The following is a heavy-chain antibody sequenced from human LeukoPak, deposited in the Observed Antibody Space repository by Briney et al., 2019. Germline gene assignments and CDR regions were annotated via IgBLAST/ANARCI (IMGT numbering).Heavy chain of an antibody. CDR1: GFTFSSYG. CDR2: IWYDGSNK. CDR3: ARDHGRDYYYYGMDV. J-gene: IGHJ6*02. V-gene: IGHV3-33*01. Sequence: PGRSLRLSCAASGFTFSSYGMYWVRQAPGKGLEWVAVIWYDGSNKYYADSVKGRFTISRDNSKNTLYLQMNSLRAEDTAVYYCARDHGRDYYYYGMDVWGQGTTVTVSS.